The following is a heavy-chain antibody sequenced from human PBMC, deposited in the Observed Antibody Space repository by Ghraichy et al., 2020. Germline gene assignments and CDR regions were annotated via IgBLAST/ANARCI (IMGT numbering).Heavy chain of an antibody. CDR3: ARDKIVNWNRILDY. V-gene: IGHV4-59*01. CDR1: GGSISSNY. D-gene: IGHD1-1*01. CDR2: IDNSGSA. Sequence: SETLSLTCSVSGGSISSNYWNWIRKPPGKGLEWIGYIDNSGSANYNPSLKSRVTMSVNTSKNQFSLKLSAVTAADTAVYYCARDKIVNWNRILDYWGQGTLVTGSS. J-gene: IGHJ4*02.